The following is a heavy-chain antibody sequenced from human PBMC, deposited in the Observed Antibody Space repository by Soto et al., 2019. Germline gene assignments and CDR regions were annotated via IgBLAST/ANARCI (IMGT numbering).Heavy chain of an antibody. D-gene: IGHD4-17*01. J-gene: IGHJ5*02. CDR1: GGSISSGGYY. Sequence: SETLSLTCTVSGGSISSGGYYWSWIRQHPGEGLEWIGYIYYSGSTYYNPSLKSRVTISVDTSKNQFSMKLSSVTAADTSVYYCARESAYGNWFDPWGQGTLVTVSS. V-gene: IGHV4-31*03. CDR2: IYYSGST. CDR3: ARESAYGNWFDP.